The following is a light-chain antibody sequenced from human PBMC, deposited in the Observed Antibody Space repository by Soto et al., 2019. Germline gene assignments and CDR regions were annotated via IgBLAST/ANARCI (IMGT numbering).Light chain of an antibody. V-gene: IGKV3-15*01. CDR2: GIS. J-gene: IGKJ4*01. Sequence: EIVMTQSPATLSVSPGERATLSCRPSQSVSRNLAWYQQKPGQAPRLLMYGISTRATGIPARFSGSGSGTEFTLTISSLQSEDFAIYYCQQHNNWPLTFGGGTKVEIK. CDR3: QQHNNWPLT. CDR1: QSVSRN.